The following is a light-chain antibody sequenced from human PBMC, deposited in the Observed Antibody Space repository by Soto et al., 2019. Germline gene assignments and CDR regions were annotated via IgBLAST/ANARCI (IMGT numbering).Light chain of an antibody. CDR3: SSFAGGGNPVL. Sequence: QSALTQPPSASGSLGQSVTISCTGTSSDVGGYNYVSWHQQHPGKAPKVMIYEVTERPPGVPDRFSGSKSGNTASLTVSGLHAEDEADYYCSSFAGGGNPVLLGGGTKVTVL. CDR2: EVT. CDR1: SSDVGGYNY. V-gene: IGLV2-8*01. J-gene: IGLJ2*01.